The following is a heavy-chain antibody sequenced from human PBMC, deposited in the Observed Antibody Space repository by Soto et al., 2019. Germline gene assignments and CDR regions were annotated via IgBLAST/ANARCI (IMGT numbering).Heavy chain of an antibody. CDR3: ARKSNSDMSGYDYFNS. CDR2: INYNGIYK. CDR1: GFIFSTSD. V-gene: IGHV3-21*06. Sequence: GGSLRLSCATSGFIFSTSDMTWVRQAPGKGLEYVSSINYNGIYKFYAEPAKGRFTISRDNAKNSLYLQMNRLTAEDTAVYYCARKSNSDMSGYDYFNSWGGEPWSPSPQ. D-gene: IGHD3-22*01. J-gene: IGHJ4*02.